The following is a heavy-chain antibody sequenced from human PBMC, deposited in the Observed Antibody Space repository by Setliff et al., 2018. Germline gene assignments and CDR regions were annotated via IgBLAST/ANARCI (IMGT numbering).Heavy chain of an antibody. CDR3: ARDPRLLYSSRWYEGWAFDI. CDR2: ISGSSSTI. V-gene: IGHV3-48*01. J-gene: IGHJ3*02. Sequence: GGSLRLSCTTSGFTFFSYTMNWVRQAPGKGLEWVSSISGSSSTIYYADSVKGRFTISRDNAKNSLYLQMNSLRAEDTAVYYCARDPRLLYSSRWYEGWAFDIWGQGTMVTVSS. D-gene: IGHD6-13*01. CDR1: GFTFFSYT.